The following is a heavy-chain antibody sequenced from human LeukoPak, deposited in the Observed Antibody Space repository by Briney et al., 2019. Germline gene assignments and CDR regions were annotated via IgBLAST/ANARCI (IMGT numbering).Heavy chain of an antibody. CDR2: IYYSGST. CDR3: ARVSWFPGTSYYYMDV. Sequence: SETLSLTCTVSGGSISSYYWSWIRQPPGKGLEWIGCIYYSGSTNYSPSLKSRVTISVDTSKNQFSLNLTSVTAADSAVYYCARVSWFPGTSYYYMDVWGKGTTVTVSS. CDR1: GGSISSYY. J-gene: IGHJ6*03. D-gene: IGHD1-1*01. V-gene: IGHV4-59*01.